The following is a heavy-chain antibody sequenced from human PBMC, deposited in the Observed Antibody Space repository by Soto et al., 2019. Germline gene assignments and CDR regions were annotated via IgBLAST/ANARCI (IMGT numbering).Heavy chain of an antibody. CDR2: IIPVFGLV. D-gene: IGHD3-22*01. CDR3: AGGRIVVVGSRAYYGMDV. V-gene: IGHV1-69*01. CDR1: GGTPSNSA. J-gene: IGHJ6*02. Sequence: QVHLLLQSGAEVKKPGSSVKVSCKASGGTPSNSAISWVRQAPGQGLEWMGGIIPVFGLVKYAQNFQGRVTITADDTTNPAYMELSSLRPEDTAVYYCAGGRIVVVGSRAYYGMDVWGQGTTVTVSS.